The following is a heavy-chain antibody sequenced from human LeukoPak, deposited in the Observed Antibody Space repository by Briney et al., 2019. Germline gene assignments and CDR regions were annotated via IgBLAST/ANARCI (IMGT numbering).Heavy chain of an antibody. D-gene: IGHD6-13*01. CDR2: INHSGST. CDR1: GGSFNGYY. CDR3: ARGSSSDWYGAPFDY. J-gene: IGHJ4*02. V-gene: IGHV4-34*01. Sequence: PSETLSLTCAVYGGSFNGYYWSWIRQPPGKGLEWIREINHSGSTNYNPSLKSRVTISVDTSKNQFSLKLSSVTAADTAVYYCARGSSSDWYGAPFDYWVQGTLVTVSS.